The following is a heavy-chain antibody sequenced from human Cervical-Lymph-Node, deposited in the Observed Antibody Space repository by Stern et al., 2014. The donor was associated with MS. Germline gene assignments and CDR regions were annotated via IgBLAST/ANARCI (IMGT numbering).Heavy chain of an antibody. V-gene: IGHV1-46*01. CDR2: INPSAGNT. Sequence: QVQLVQFGAEVKKHGASVKVFCMGSGYSLTRYFINWVGQALGQGLEWMGIINPSAGNTNYAQKFQGRVVMTSDTSTGTVYMELSSLRSEDTAVYYCARDEGADYWGQGTLVTVSS. J-gene: IGHJ4*02. CDR3: ARDEGADY. CDR1: GYSLTRYF.